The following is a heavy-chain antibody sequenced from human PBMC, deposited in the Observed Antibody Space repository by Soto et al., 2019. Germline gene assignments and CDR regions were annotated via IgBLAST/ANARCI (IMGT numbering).Heavy chain of an antibody. CDR2: IIPFFGTA. Sequence: ASVKVSCKASGGTFSTFGISWVRQAPGQGLEWMGGIIPFFGTARYSQKFEDRITITAGESTNTVYMDLRSLTSEDTAIYYCAKSAPMDAGDKYYYDFWGQGALVTVSS. J-gene: IGHJ4*02. CDR3: AKSAPMDAGDKYYYDF. V-gene: IGHV1-69*13. D-gene: IGHD4-17*01. CDR1: GGTFSTFG.